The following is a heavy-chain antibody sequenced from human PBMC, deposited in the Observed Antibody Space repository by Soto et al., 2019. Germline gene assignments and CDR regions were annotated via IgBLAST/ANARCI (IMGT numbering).Heavy chain of an antibody. CDR3: ARRWGSAFDI. CDR2: IYYSGST. J-gene: IGHJ3*02. D-gene: IGHD1-26*01. V-gene: IGHV4-59*08. Sequence: PSETLSLTCTVSGGSISSYYWSWIRQPPGKGLEWNGYIYYSGSTNYNPSLKSRVTISVDTSKNQCSLKLSSVTAAVTAVYYCARRWGSAFDIWGQGPMVTAS. CDR1: GGSISSYY.